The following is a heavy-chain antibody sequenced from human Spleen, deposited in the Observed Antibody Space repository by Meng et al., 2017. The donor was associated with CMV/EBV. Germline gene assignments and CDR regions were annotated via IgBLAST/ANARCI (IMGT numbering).Heavy chain of an antibody. CDR2: SRGNGDTT. J-gene: IGHJ6*02. CDR1: GFTFSSYG. Sequence: GESLKISCVASGFTFSSYGMSWVRQAPGKGLEWVSESRGNGDTTFYADSVKGRFTISRDNSKSTLYLQMSILRGEDTAAYYCAKDLYPHYYCPGNYGLDVWGQGTTVTVSS. CDR3: AKDLYPHYYCPGNYGLDV. V-gene: IGHV3-23*01. D-gene: IGHD3-10*01.